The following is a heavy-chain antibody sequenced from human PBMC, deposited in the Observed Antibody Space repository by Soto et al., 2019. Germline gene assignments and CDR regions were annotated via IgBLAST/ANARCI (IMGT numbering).Heavy chain of an antibody. J-gene: IGHJ3*02. CDR1: GFTFSSYS. CDR2: ISSSSSYI. Sequence: GGSLRLSCAASGFTFSSYSMNWVRQAPGKGLEWVSSISSSSSYIYYADSVKGRFTISRDNAKNSLYLQMNSLRAEDTAVYYCASAPAPWGVVVPALAHPIWGQGTMVTVSS. CDR3: ASAPAPWGVVVPALAHPI. D-gene: IGHD2-2*01. V-gene: IGHV3-21*01.